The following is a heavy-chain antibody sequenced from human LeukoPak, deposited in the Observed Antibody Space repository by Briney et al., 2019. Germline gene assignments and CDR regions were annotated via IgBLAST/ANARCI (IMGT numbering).Heavy chain of an antibody. J-gene: IGHJ4*02. CDR1: GFTFSTYS. Sequence: GGSLRLSCAASGFTFSTYSMNWVRQAPGKGLEGVSYISSRGDIYYADLVKGRFTISRDKDKNPVYLEMDSVIVGETAVYYCGSDGGWYGGGIFDYWGQGTLVTVSS. D-gene: IGHD6-19*01. CDR2: ISSRGDI. V-gene: IGHV3-21*05. CDR3: GSDGGWYGGGIFDY.